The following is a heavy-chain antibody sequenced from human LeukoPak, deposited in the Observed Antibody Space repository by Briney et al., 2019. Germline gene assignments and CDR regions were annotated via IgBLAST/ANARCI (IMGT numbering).Heavy chain of an antibody. Sequence: SETLSLTCTVSGGSISSSSYYWGWIRQPPGKGLEWIGSIYYSGSTYYNPSLKSRVTISVDTSKNQFSLKLCSVTAADTAVNYCARHLPYYYDSSGYSSWGQGTLVTVSS. V-gene: IGHV4-39*01. CDR2: IYYSGST. CDR1: GGSISSSSYY. J-gene: IGHJ5*02. CDR3: ARHLPYYYDSSGYSS. D-gene: IGHD3-22*01.